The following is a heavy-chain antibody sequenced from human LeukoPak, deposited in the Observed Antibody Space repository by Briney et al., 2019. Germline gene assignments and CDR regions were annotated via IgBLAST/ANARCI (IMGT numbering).Heavy chain of an antibody. D-gene: IGHD3-16*01. CDR2: ISTDGSST. CDR1: GFTFSSYW. CDR3: ARTRTMPIAGGFDT. Sequence: SGGSLGHSCAVSGFTFSSYWMYWVRQGPGKGLVWVSRISTDGSSTDYADSVKGRFTISRENAKNTLYLQMNSLRAEDTAVYYCARTRTMPIAGGFDTWGQGSLVTVSS. V-gene: IGHV3-74*01. J-gene: IGHJ5*02.